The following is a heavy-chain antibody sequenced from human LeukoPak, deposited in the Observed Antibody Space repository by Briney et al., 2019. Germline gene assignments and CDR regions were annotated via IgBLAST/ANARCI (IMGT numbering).Heavy chain of an antibody. CDR3: AKDIGYPGYSDY. D-gene: IGHD6-13*01. J-gene: IGHJ4*02. V-gene: IGHV3-23*01. CDR2: ISGSGGST. Sequence: GGSLRLSCAASGFTLSSYAMSWVRQAPGKGLEWVSAISGSGGSTYYADSVKGRFTISRDNSKNTLYLQMNSLRAEDTAVYYCAKDIGYPGYSDYWGQGTLVTVSS. CDR1: GFTLSSYA.